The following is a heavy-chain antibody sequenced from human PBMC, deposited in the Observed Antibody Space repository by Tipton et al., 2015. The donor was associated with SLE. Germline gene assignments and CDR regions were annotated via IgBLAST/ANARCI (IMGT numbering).Heavy chain of an antibody. CDR2: IYYTGST. CDR1: GDSISSNY. CDR3: ARDQVGVGDFDY. J-gene: IGHJ4*02. Sequence: TLSLTCSVSGDSISSNYWIWIRQPPGKGLEWIAYIYYTGSTDYNPSLKSRVSIAADTSKKQFSLRLTSATAADTAVYYCARDQVGVGDFDYWGQGTLVTVSS. V-gene: IGHV4-59*01. D-gene: IGHD3-16*01.